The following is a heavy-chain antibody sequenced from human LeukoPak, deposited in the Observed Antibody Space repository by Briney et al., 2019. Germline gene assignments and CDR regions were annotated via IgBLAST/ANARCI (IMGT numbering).Heavy chain of an antibody. CDR3: ARTARVLDS. J-gene: IGHJ4*02. CDR1: GFIFTDFY. D-gene: IGHD5-18*01. Sequence: GGSLRLSCEASGFIFTDFYMTWIRQAPGKGLECLSYISPGGTDIIYADSVKGRFTISRDNAKNSIFLQMNDLRAEDTAVYYCARTARVLDSWGQGTLVTVSS. V-gene: IGHV3-11*04. CDR2: ISPGGTDI.